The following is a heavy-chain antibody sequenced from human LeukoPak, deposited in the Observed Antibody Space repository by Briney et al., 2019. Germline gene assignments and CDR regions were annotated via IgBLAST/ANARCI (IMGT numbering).Heavy chain of an antibody. D-gene: IGHD4-11*01. J-gene: IGHJ4*02. CDR2: INHSGST. V-gene: IGHV4-34*01. CDR3: ARKGDLTVTVAFDY. CDR1: GGPFSGYY. Sequence: AETLSLTCVVYGGPFSGYYWSWIRQPPGKGLEWIGEINHSGSTNYNPSLKSRATISVDTSKNQFSLNLTSVTAADTAVYYCARKGDLTVTVAFDYWGQGSLVTVSS.